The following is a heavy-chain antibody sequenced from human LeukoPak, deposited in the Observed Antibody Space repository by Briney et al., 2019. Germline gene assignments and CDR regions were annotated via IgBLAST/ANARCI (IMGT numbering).Heavy chain of an antibody. CDR1: GFTFSSFS. V-gene: IGHV3-30*04. CDR2: ISHDGSHK. CDR3: ARDPNRLADYGGDYFDH. Sequence: GGSLRLSCVGSGFTFSSFSMHWVRQAPGNGLEWVAVISHDGSHKYYADSVKGRFTISRDNSKNTQSLQMNTLRPEDTGLFYCARDPNRLADYGGDYFDHWGQGTLVTVSS. D-gene: IGHD4-23*01. J-gene: IGHJ4*02.